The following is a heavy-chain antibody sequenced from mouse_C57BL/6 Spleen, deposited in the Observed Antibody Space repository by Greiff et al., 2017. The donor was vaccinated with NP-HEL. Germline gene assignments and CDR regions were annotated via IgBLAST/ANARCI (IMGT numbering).Heavy chain of an antibody. CDR1: GFTFSDYY. D-gene: IGHD2-3*01. CDR2: INYDGSST. Sequence: EVQGVESEGGLVQPGSSMKLSCTASGFTFSDYYMAWVRQVPEKGLEWVANINYDGSSTYYLDSLKSRFIISRDNAQNILYLHMSSLKSEDTATYDCARRGCYGDGYYYFDYWGQGTTLTVSS. CDR3: ARRGCYGDGYYYFDY. V-gene: IGHV5-16*01. J-gene: IGHJ2*01.